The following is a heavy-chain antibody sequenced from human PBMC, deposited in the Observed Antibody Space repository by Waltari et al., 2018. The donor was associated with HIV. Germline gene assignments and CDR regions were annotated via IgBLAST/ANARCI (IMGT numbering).Heavy chain of an antibody. CDR1: GYDFSTFD. D-gene: IGHD3-3*01. CDR3: AKSRPGAVFGDN. J-gene: IGHJ4*02. Sequence: QVQLVQSGAEVKQPGASVRVSCKTSGYDFSTFDINWVRQAAGQGLEGMGWMSPNSGKTGYAQRFKGRVSMTRDTSIDTAYMELSSLTSHDTAVYYCAKSRPGAVFGDNWGQGILVAVSS. CDR2: MSPNSGKT. V-gene: IGHV1-8*01.